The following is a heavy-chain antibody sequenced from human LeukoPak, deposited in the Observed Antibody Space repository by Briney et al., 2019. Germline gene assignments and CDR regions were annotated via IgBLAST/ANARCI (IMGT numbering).Heavy chain of an antibody. J-gene: IGHJ5*02. Sequence: HSGGSLRLSCEASGFTFSEHSMSWVRQAPGKGLEWVSTIKRDGSNTYYTDSVEGRFTISRDNSKNTLYLEMNTLRAEDTAVYYCAKGGYASCFDPWGQGTQVTVSS. CDR2: IKRDGSNT. V-gene: IGHV3-23*05. D-gene: IGHD2-15*01. CDR1: GFTFSEHS. CDR3: AKGGYASCFDP.